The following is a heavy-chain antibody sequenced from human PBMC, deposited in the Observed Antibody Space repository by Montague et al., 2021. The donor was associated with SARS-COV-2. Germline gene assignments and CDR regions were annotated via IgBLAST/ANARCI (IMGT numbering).Heavy chain of an antibody. J-gene: IGHJ4*02. Sequence: SLRLSCAASGFTFSSYAMHWVRQAPGKGLEWVAVISYDGTNEYCADSVKGRFTISRDNSKNTLYLQMNSLRAEDTAVYYCAREGITAAGKDFDYWGQGTLVTVSS. CDR3: AREGITAAGKDFDY. CDR2: ISYDGTNE. D-gene: IGHD6-13*01. CDR1: GFTFSSYA. V-gene: IGHV3-30*04.